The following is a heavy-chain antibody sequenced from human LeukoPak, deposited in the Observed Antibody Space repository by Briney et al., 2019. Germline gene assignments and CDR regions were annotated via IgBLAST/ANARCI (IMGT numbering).Heavy chain of an antibody. Sequence: GASVKVSCKASGYTFTSYAMNWVRQAPGQGLEWMGWINTNTGNPTYAQGFTGRFVFSLDTSVSTAYLQISSLKAEDTAVYYCAVLTEYFDWLSRPQDYWGQGTLVTVSS. J-gene: IGHJ4*02. CDR1: GYTFTSYA. CDR2: INTNTGNP. CDR3: AVLTEYFDWLSRPQDY. V-gene: IGHV7-4-1*02. D-gene: IGHD3-9*01.